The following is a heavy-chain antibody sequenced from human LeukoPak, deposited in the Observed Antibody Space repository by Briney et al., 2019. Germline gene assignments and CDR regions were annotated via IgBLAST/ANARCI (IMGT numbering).Heavy chain of an antibody. CDR1: GFTFSSYS. V-gene: IGHV3-21*01. CDR2: ISSSSSYI. CDR3: ARDLLWFGELLPYYFDY. Sequence: GGSLRLSCAASGFTFSSYSMNWVRQAPGKGLEWVSSISSSSSYIYYADSVKGRFTISRDNAKNSLYPQMNSLRTEDTAVYYCARDLLWFGELLPYYFDYWGQGTLVTVSS. D-gene: IGHD3-10*01. J-gene: IGHJ4*02.